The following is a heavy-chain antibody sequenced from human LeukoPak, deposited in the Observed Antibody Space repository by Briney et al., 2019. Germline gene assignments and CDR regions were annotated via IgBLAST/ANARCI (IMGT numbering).Heavy chain of an antibody. V-gene: IGHV1-2*02. CDR1: GYTFTGYY. D-gene: IGHD3-3*01. CDR3: ARTYYDFSSGSMNQGYYYMDV. J-gene: IGHJ6*03. Sequence: GASVKVSCKASGYTFTGYYMHWVRQAPGQGLEWMGWINPNSGGTNYAQKFQGRVTMTRDTSISTAYMELSRLRSDDTAVYYCARTYYDFSSGSMNQGYYYMDVWDNGTTVTVS. CDR2: INPNSGGT.